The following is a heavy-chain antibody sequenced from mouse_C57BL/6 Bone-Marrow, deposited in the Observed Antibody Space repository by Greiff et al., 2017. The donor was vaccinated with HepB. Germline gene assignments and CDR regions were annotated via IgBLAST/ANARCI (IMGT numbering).Heavy chain of an antibody. V-gene: IGHV2-2*01. D-gene: IGHD2-5*01. CDR3: ARKNYSNYEDYAMYY. Sequence: QVQLQQSGPGLVQPSQSLSITCTVSGFSLTSYGVHWVRQSPGKGLEWLGVIWSGGSTDYNAAFISRLSISKDNSKSQVFFKMNSLHADDTAIYYCARKNYSNYEDYAMYYWGQGTSVTVSS. J-gene: IGHJ4*01. CDR1: GFSLTSYG. CDR2: IWSGGST.